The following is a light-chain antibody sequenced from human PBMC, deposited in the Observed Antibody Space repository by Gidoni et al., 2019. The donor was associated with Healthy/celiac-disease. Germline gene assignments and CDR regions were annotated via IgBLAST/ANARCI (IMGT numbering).Light chain of an antibody. Sequence: DIQMTQSPSSLSASVGDRVILTCQASQDISNYLNWYQQKPGKAPKLLIYDASNLETGVPSRFSGSGSGTDFTFTISSLQPEDIATYYCQQYDNLPPPFGGRTKVEIK. J-gene: IGKJ4*01. V-gene: IGKV1-33*01. CDR1: QDISNY. CDR3: QQYDNLPPP. CDR2: DAS.